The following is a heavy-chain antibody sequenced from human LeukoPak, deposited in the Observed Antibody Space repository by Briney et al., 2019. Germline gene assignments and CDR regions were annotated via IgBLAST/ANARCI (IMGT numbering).Heavy chain of an antibody. D-gene: IGHD3-9*01. CDR3: ARDRSYDILTGYYQGNYYFNY. V-gene: IGHV3-7*01. J-gene: IGHJ4*02. CDR1: GFTFSSYW. CDR2: IKQDGSEK. Sequence: WGSLRLSCAASGFTFSSYWMSWVRQAPGKGLEWVSNIKQDGSEKYYVDSVKGQFTISRDNAKNSLYLQMNSLRAEDTAVYYCARDRSYDILTGYYQGNYYFNYWGQGTLVTVSS.